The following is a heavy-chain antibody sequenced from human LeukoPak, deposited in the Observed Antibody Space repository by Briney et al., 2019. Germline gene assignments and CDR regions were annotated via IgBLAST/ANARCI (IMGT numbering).Heavy chain of an antibody. CDR1: GYSFTTYW. D-gene: IGHD3-22*01. J-gene: IGHJ3*02. CDR2: IYPGDSDT. Sequence: GESLKISCKGSGYSFTTYWMGLVRPMPGKGLEWMGIIYPGDSDTRYSPSFQGQVTISADESISTPYLQWSSLKASDTAMYYCARHFYYDSSGNYGDNAFDIWGQGTMVTVSS. CDR3: ARHFYYDSSGNYGDNAFDI. V-gene: IGHV5-51*01.